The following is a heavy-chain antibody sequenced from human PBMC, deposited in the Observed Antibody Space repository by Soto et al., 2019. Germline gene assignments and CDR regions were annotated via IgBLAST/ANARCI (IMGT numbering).Heavy chain of an antibody. Sequence: PSETLSLTCAVSGDSISSSVWWTWVRQPPGKGLEWIGEVFHTGDTYFNPSLRSRVAMSVDKSTNEFSLKVTSVTAADTAMYYCARKAWVRFDYWGQGALVTVSS. CDR1: GDSISSSVW. J-gene: IGHJ4*02. D-gene: IGHD7-27*01. CDR3: ARKAWVRFDY. V-gene: IGHV4-4*02. CDR2: VFHTGDT.